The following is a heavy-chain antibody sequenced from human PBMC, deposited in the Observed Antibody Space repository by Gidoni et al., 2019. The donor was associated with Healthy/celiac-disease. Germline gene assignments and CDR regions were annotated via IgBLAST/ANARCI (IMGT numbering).Heavy chain of an antibody. CDR1: AFTSSSYA. CDR3: ARTTMVRGVTSFDY. J-gene: IGHJ4*02. D-gene: IGHD3-10*01. V-gene: IGHV3-30-3*02. CDR2: ISYVGSNK. Sequence: VHLVDTGGVAVQPGRSLRLSCASSAFTSSSYALHWVRQAPGKGMEWVAVISYVGSNKYYADYVKGRFTRSRDNSKNTLYLQMNSLRAEDTAVYYCARTTMVRGVTSFDYGGQGTLVTVSS.